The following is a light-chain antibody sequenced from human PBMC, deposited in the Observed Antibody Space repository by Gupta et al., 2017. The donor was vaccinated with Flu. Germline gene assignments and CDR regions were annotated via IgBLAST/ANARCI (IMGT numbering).Light chain of an antibody. CDR1: SNNVGNKR. J-gene: IGLJ3*02. V-gene: IGLV10-54*04. CDR3: SAWDSSLNEAV. CDR2: RNN. Sequence: TAKLTCTGNSNNVGNKRVGWLQQHQGNPPKVLTDRNNNRPSGISERFSASRSGNTASLTISGLQPEDEADYYCSAWDSSLNEAVFGGGTKVTVL.